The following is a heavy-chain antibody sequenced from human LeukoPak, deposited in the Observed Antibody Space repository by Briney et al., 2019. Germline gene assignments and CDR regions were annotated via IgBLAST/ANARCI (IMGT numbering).Heavy chain of an antibody. CDR2: IYSGGST. J-gene: IGHJ5*02. CDR1: GFTVSSNY. D-gene: IGHD5-18*01. V-gene: IGHV3-53*01. Sequence: GGSLRLSCAASGFTVSSNYMSWVRQAPGKGLEWVSVIYSGGSTYYADSVKGRFTISRDNSKNTLYLQMNSLRAEDTAVYYCAKARRIQLWLPWGQGTLVTVSS. CDR3: AKARRIQLWLP.